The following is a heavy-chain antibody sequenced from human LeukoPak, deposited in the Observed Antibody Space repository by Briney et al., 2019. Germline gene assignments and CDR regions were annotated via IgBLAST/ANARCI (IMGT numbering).Heavy chain of an antibody. V-gene: IGHV4-34*01. CDR3: ARGPFFIAAAGTRWFDP. J-gene: IGHJ5*02. Sequence: SETLSLTCAVYGGSFSGYYWSWIRQPPGKGLEWIGEINHSGSTNYNPSLKSRVTISVDTSKNQFSLKPSSVTAADTAVYYCARGPFFIAAAGTRWFDPWGQGTLVTVSS. CDR1: GGSFSGYY. D-gene: IGHD6-13*01. CDR2: INHSGST.